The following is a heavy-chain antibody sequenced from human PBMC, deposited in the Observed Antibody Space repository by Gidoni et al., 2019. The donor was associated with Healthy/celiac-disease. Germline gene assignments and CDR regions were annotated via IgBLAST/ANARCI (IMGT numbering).Heavy chain of an antibody. D-gene: IGHD2-2*01. CDR3: ARSDAGYCSSTSCPAPFDY. CDR1: GFTFSSYA. J-gene: IGHJ4*02. CDR2: ISYDGSNK. V-gene: IGHV3-30*01. Sequence: QVQLVESGGGVVQPGRSLRLSCAASGFTFSSYAMHWVRQAPGKGLEWVAVISYDGSNKYYADSVKGRFTISRDNSKNTLYLQMNSLRAEDTAVYYCARSDAGYCSSTSCPAPFDYWGQGTLVTVSS.